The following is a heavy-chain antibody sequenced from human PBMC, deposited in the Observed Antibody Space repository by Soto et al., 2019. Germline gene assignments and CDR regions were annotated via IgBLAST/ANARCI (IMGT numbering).Heavy chain of an antibody. CDR2: ISSGSSYI. J-gene: IGHJ4*02. D-gene: IGHD6-6*01. CDR1: GSTFSNYN. CDR3: ARHYSSSSPFDY. Sequence: EVQLVESGGGLVKPGGSLRLSCAASGSTFSNYNMNWVRQAPGKGLEWVSSISSGSSYIYYADSVKGRFTISRDNAENSLYLQMNSLTAEDTAVYYCARHYSSSSPFDYWGQGTLVTVSS. V-gene: IGHV3-21*01.